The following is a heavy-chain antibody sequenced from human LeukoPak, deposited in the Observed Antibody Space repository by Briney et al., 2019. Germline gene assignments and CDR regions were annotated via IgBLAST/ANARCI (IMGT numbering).Heavy chain of an antibody. CDR3: ARGTGLGRMQLGEFDY. J-gene: IGHJ4*02. CDR2: INPSGGST. Sequence: ASVKVSCKASGYTFTSYGISWVRQAPGQGLEWMGIINPSGGSTSYAQKFQGRVTMTRDTSTSTVYMELSSLRSEDTAVYYCARGTGLGRMQLGEFDYRGQGTLVTVSS. D-gene: IGHD3-16*01. CDR1: GYTFTSYG. V-gene: IGHV1-46*03.